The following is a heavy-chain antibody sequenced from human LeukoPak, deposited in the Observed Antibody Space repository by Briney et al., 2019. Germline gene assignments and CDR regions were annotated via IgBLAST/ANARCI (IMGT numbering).Heavy chain of an antibody. J-gene: IGHJ4*02. CDR3: ATALGGGGDWKYYFDY. CDR1: GYTLTELS. CDR2: FDPEDGET. Sequence: ASVKVSCKVSGYTLTELSMHWVRQAPGKGLEWMGGFDPEDGETIYAQKFQGRVTMTEDTSTDTAYMELSSLRSEDTAVYYCATALGGGGDWKYYFDYWGQGTLVTVSS. V-gene: IGHV1-24*01. D-gene: IGHD2-21*02.